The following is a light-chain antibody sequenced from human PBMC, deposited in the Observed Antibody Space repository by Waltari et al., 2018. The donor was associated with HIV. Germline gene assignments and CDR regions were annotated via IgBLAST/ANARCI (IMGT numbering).Light chain of an antibody. J-gene: IGKJ1*01. CDR1: QSVSSSY. Sequence: ELVLTQSSGTLSLSPGERATLSCRASQSVSSSYLAWYQQKPGQAPRLLIYGASSRATGIPDRFSGSGSGTDFTLTISRLEPEDFAVYYCQQYGSSPPWTFGQGTKVEIK. V-gene: IGKV3-20*01. CDR2: GAS. CDR3: QQYGSSPPWT.